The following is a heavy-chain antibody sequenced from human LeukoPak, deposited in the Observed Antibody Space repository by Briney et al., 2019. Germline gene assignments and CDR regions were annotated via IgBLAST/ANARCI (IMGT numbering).Heavy chain of an antibody. J-gene: IGHJ4*02. CDR3: ARDRPIVGAGYYFDY. CDR2: IYSGGST. Sequence: GGSLRLSCTASGFTVSSTSTSGLPQAPGKGLEGVSVIYSGGSTYYADSVKGRFTISRDSSKNTLYLQMNSLRAEDTAVYYCARDRPIVGAGYYFDYWGQGTPVTVSS. CDR1: GFTVSSTS. D-gene: IGHD6-13*01. V-gene: IGHV3-53*01.